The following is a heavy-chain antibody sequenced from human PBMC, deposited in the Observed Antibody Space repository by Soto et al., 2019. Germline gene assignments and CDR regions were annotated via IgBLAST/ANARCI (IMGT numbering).Heavy chain of an antibody. J-gene: IGHJ4*02. V-gene: IGHV4-59*08. Sequence: PSETLSLTCTVSGGSISSYYWSWIRQPPGKGLEWIGYIYYSGSTNYNPSLKSRVTISVDTSKNQFSLKLSSVTAADTAVYYCARLGGRDGYKFFDYWGQGTLVTVSS. CDR1: GGSISSYY. CDR3: ARLGGRDGYKFFDY. D-gene: IGHD5-12*01. CDR2: IYYSGST.